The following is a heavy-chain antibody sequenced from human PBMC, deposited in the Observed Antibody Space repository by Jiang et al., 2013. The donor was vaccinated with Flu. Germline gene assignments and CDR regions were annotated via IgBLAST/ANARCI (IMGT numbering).Heavy chain of an antibody. V-gene: IGHV4-39*07. J-gene: IGHJ2*01. CDR2: IYYSGST. CDR1: GGSISSSSYY. D-gene: IGHD5-18*01. Sequence: LLKPSETLSLTCTVSGGSISSSSYYWGWIRQPPGKGLEWIGSIYYSGSTYYNPSLKSRVTISVDTSKNQFSLKLSSVTAADTAVYYCARLRGYSYPTNPRYWYFDLWGRGTLVTVSS. CDR3: ARLRGYSYPTNPRYWYFDL.